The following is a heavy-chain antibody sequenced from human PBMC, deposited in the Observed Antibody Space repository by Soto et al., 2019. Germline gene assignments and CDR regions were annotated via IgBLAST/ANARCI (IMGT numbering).Heavy chain of an antibody. D-gene: IGHD6-19*01. CDR2: ISHSGNT. CDR3: ARVAVAGSVYFDY. V-gene: IGHV4-34*01. J-gene: IGHJ4*02. Sequence: SETLSLTCAVYGGSFSNYYWSWIRQPPGKGLEWIGEISHSGNTNYNPSLKSRVTISVDTSKHQFSLELRFVTAADTAVYYCARVAVAGSVYFDYWGRGTLVTVSS. CDR1: GGSFSNYY.